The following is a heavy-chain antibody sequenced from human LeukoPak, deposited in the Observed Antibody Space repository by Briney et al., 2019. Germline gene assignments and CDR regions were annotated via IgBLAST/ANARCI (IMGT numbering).Heavy chain of an antibody. J-gene: IGHJ4*02. Sequence: GASVKVSCKASGYTFTSYGISWVRQAPGQGLEWMGWINTNTGNPTCAQGFTGRFVFSLDTSVSTAYLQISSLKAEDTAVYYCARASYYYGSGSYYPTFDYWGQGTLVTVSS. CDR3: ARASYYYGSGSYYPTFDY. CDR2: INTNTGNP. D-gene: IGHD3-10*01. V-gene: IGHV7-4-1*02. CDR1: GYTFTSYG.